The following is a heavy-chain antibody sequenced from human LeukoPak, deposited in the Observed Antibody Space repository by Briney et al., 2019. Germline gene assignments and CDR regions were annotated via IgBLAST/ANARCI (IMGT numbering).Heavy chain of an antibody. V-gene: IGHV3-11*01. Sequence: GGSLRLSCAASGFNFSDFYMSWMRQAPGKGLEWLSSISLSGSTITYAASVKGRVTVSRDNAKNSVVLHILSLRADDTAVYYCAREASCSSTTCYFDYWGQGTLVTVSS. CDR2: ISLSGSTI. CDR1: GFNFSDFY. CDR3: AREASCSSTTCYFDY. D-gene: IGHD2-2*01. J-gene: IGHJ4*02.